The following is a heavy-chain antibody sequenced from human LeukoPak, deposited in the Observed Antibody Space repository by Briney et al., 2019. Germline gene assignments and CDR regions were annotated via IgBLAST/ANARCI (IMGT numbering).Heavy chain of an antibody. J-gene: IGHJ4*02. CDR3: ARLSAGMGY. Sequence: SETLSLTCTVSGGSISSSSYYWGWIRQPPGKGLEWIGSIYYSGSTYYNPSLKSRVTISVDTSKNQFSLKLSSVTAADTAVCYCARLSAGMGYWGQGTLVTVSS. CDR1: GGSISSSSYY. V-gene: IGHV4-39*01. CDR2: IYYSGST. D-gene: IGHD6-19*01.